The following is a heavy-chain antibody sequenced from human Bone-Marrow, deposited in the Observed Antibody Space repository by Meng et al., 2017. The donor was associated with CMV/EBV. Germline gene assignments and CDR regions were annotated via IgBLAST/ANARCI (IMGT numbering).Heavy chain of an antibody. V-gene: IGHV4-39*07. Sequence: SISCSWGWVRQPPGKGLEWIGSIYSSGSTYYNPSLKSRVTISVDTSKNQFSLKLSSVTAADTAVYYCARESFGLIAVAGTLPWFDPWGQGTLVTVSS. D-gene: IGHD6-19*01. CDR3: ARESFGLIAVAGTLPWFDP. CDR1: SISCS. J-gene: IGHJ5*02. CDR2: IYSSGST.